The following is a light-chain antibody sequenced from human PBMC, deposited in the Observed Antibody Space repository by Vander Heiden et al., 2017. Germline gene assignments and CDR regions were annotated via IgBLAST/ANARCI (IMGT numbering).Light chain of an antibody. Sequence: DIQMTQSPSTLSASVGDRVTITCRASQSISSWLAWYQQKPGKAPKLLIYKASSLESGVPSRSGSGSGTEFTLTISSLQPDDFATYYCQQYNSYSTFGQGTKVEIK. J-gene: IGKJ1*01. CDR2: KAS. CDR1: QSISSW. CDR3: QQYNSYST. V-gene: IGKV1-5*03.